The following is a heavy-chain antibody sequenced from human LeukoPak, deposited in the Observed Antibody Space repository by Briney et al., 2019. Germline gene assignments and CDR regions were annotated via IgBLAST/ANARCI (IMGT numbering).Heavy chain of an antibody. Sequence: SETLSLTCAVYGGSFSGYYWSWIRQPPGKGLEWIGEINHSGSTNYNPSLKSRVTISVDTSKNQFSLKLSSVTAADTAVYYCARDVYYYDSSHSRAFDIWGQGTMVTVSS. CDR2: INHSGST. V-gene: IGHV4-34*01. CDR3: ARDVYYYDSSHSRAFDI. J-gene: IGHJ3*02. D-gene: IGHD3-22*01. CDR1: GGSFSGYY.